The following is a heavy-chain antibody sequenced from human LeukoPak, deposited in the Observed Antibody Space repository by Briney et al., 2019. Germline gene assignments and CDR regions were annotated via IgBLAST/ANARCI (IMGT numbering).Heavy chain of an antibody. D-gene: IGHD3-22*01. CDR3: ARRDRVGAFDI. CDR1: GGSISSSSYY. Sequence: SETLSLTCTVSGGSISSSSYYWGWIRQPPGKGLEWIGSTYYSGSTYYNPSLKSRVTISVDTSKNQFSLKLSSVTAADTAVYYCARRDRVGAFDIWGQGTMVTVSS. J-gene: IGHJ3*02. V-gene: IGHV4-39*01. CDR2: TYYSGST.